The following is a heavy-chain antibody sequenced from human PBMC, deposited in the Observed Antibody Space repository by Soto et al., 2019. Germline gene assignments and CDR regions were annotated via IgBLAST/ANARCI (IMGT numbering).Heavy chain of an antibody. J-gene: IGHJ4*02. CDR3: ARDRGGHDSSGYAYHFDH. V-gene: IGHV1-3*01. Sequence: QVQLVQSGAEVKKPGASVKVYCKASGYTFIDYVMHWVRQAPGQRFEWMGWINAGNGNTKYSQNFQGRVTITRDTFASTAYMELSSLRSEDTAVYYCARDRGGHDSSGYAYHFDHWGQGTLVTLSS. CDR1: GYTFIDYV. CDR2: INAGNGNT. D-gene: IGHD3-22*01.